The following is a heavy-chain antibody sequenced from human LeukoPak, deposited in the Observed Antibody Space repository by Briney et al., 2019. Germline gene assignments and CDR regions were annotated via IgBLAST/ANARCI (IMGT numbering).Heavy chain of an antibody. CDR3: ATLDYYGSGSLYYSFYGMDV. CDR2: MNPNSGNT. J-gene: IGHJ6*02. V-gene: IGHV1-8*01. CDR1: GYTFTSYD. D-gene: IGHD3-10*01. Sequence: ASVKVSCKASGYTFTSYDINWVRQATGQGLEWMGWMNPNSGNTDYAQKFQGRVTMTRNTSISTAYMELISLRSEDTAVYYCATLDYYGSGSLYYSFYGMDVWGQGTTVTVSS.